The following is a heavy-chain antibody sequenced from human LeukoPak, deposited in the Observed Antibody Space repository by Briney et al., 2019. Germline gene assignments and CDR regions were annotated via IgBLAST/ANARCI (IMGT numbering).Heavy chain of an antibody. CDR2: IYGGGST. D-gene: IGHD3-3*01. V-gene: IGHV3-66*04. CDR3: ARPSPYDFWSGYTYAFDI. Sequence: GGSLRLSCAASGFTVSSNYMSWVRQAPGQGLEWVSIIYGGGSTYLADSVKGRFTISRDNSQNTLYLRMNSLRAEDTAVYYCARPSPYDFWSGYTYAFDIWGQGTMVTVSS. CDR1: GFTVSSNY. J-gene: IGHJ3*02.